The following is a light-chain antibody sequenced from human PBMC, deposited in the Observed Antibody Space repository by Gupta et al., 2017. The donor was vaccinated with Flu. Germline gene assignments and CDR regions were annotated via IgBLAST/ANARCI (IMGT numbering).Light chain of an antibody. V-gene: IGLV1-40*01. CDR1: RSNIEAGFD. CDR3: QSYDTTLSAGG. CDR2: ENT. J-gene: IGLJ2*01. Sequence: TMSCTGGRSNIEAGFDVHWYRQLPGTAPKLRSHENTKRPLGGPDRFPASRFGTSASPAIAGLQAEDEGVYYCQSYDTTLSAGGFGGGTKLT.